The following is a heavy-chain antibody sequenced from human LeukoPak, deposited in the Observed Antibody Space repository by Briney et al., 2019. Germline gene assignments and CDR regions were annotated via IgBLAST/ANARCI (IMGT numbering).Heavy chain of an antibody. J-gene: IGHJ4*02. D-gene: IGHD5-24*01. CDR2: IKDDGSLK. V-gene: IGHV3-48*03. CDR1: GFTFSSYE. Sequence: GGSLRLSCAASGFTFSSYEMNWVRQAPGKGLEWVSYIKDDGSLKTYADSVKGRFTISRDNAKNSLYLQMNSLRVEDTAIYYCARRFRDWGQGTLVTVSS. CDR3: ARRFRD.